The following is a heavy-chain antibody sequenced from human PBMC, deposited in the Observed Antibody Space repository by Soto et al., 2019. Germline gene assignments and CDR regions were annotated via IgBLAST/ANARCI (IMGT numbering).Heavy chain of an antibody. D-gene: IGHD3-3*01. CDR2: IYHSGST. J-gene: IGHJ6*02. CDR1: GGSISSGGYY. V-gene: IGHV4-31*03. Sequence: PSETLSLTCTVSGGSISSGGYYWSWIRQHPGMGLEWMGYIYHSGSTNYNPSLKSRVTISVDKSKNQFSLKLSSVTAADTAVYYCARDTLNYDFWSGYYHYYYYYGMDVWGQGTTVTVSS. CDR3: ARDTLNYDFWSGYYHYYYYYGMDV.